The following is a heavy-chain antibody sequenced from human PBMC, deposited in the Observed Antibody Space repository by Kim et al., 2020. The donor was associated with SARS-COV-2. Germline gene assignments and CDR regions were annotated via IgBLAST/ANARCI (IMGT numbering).Heavy chain of an antibody. D-gene: IGHD5-18*01. V-gene: IGHV4-59*01. Sequence: SETLSLTCSVSGGSISSYYWSWIRQPPGKRLEWIGYVYYTGSTNYNPSLKSRVTISVDTSKNQFSLKLSSVTTADTAVHYCARGGRYTYGPHNVWGQGTT. CDR2: VYYTGST. J-gene: IGHJ6*02. CDR1: GGSISSYY. CDR3: ARGGRYTYGPHNV.